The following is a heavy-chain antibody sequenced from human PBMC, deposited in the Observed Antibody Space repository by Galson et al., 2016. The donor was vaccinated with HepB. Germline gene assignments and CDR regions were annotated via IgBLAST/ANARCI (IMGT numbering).Heavy chain of an antibody. CDR3: ARGGGYGDNFGSGTGIFDI. V-gene: IGHV4-59*01. Sequence: SETLSLTCTVSGASISGYSLSWIRQPPGKGLEWIGYIYYSGRTNYNPSLKSRVTISVDTSKNQFSLKLSSVTAADTAVYYCARGGGYGDNFGSGTGIFDIWGQGTMVAVSS. D-gene: IGHD4-17*01. J-gene: IGHJ3*02. CDR1: GASISGYS. CDR2: IYYSGRT.